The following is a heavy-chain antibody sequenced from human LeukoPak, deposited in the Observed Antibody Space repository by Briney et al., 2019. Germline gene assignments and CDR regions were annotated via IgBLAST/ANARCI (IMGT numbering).Heavy chain of an antibody. V-gene: IGHV3-23*01. J-gene: IGHJ2*01. Sequence: GGSLRLSCAASGFTFSSYAMSWVRQAPGKGLEWVSGISGSGGSTYYADSVKGRFAISRDNSKNTLYLQMNSLRAEDTAVYYCAKASGYSYAGYWYFDLWGRGTLVTVSS. CDR2: ISGSGGST. D-gene: IGHD5-18*01. CDR1: GFTFSSYA. CDR3: AKASGYSYAGYWYFDL.